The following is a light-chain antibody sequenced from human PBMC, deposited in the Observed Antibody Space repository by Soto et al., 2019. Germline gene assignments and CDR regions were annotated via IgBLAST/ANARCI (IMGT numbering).Light chain of an antibody. V-gene: IGKV3-11*01. J-gene: IGKJ1*01. Sequence: EFVLTQSPATLSLSPGERATLSCRASQRVNTYLACYQQKPGQAPRLLIYDSSTRATGVPARFSCSGSGTAFTLTISSLEAEDFGFCYCQQRSGLTLTFGQGTKVEIK. CDR1: QRVNTY. CDR3: QQRSGLTLT. CDR2: DSS.